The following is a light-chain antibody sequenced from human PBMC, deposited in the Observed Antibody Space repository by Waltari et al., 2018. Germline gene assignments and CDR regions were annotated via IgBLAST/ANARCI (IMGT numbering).Light chain of an antibody. CDR3: CSYAGSNSWV. V-gene: IGLV2-23*02. CDR2: EVY. CDR1: SSNIGSYNL. J-gene: IGLJ3*02. Sequence: QSALIQPASVSGSPGQSITLPCTGTSSNIGSYNLVPWYQQYPGKAPKVMIYEVYKRPSGVSNRFSGSKSGNTASLTISGLQAEDETDYYCCSYAGSNSWVFGGGTKVTVL.